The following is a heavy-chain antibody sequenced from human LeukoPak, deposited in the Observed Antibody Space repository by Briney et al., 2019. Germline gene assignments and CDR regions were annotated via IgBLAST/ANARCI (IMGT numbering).Heavy chain of an antibody. V-gene: IGHV3-23*01. Sequence: PGGSLRLFCAASGFTLNSYAMICPRDSPGKGLEGLSAMSDSGGSTYCADSVKGRFTISRENAKKSLYLQMNSLRAEDTAVYYCAREYSSGRYGYYYYYMDVWGKVTTVTISS. CDR1: GFTLNSYA. CDR2: MSDSGGST. D-gene: IGHD6-19*01. CDR3: AREYSSGRYGYYYYYMDV. J-gene: IGHJ6*03.